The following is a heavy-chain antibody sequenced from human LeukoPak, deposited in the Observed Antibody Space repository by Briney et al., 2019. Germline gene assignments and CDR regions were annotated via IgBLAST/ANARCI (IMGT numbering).Heavy chain of an antibody. CDR1: GFTFSSYA. V-gene: IGHV3-23*01. J-gene: IGHJ4*02. CDR3: AKWGSSGWRPPFDY. Sequence: PGGSLRLSCAASGFTFSSYAMSWVRQAPGKGLEWVSDISGSGGSTYYADSVKGRFTISRDNSKNTLYLQMNSLRAEDTAVYYCAKWGSSGWRPPFDYWGQGTLVTVSS. D-gene: IGHD6-19*01. CDR2: ISGSGGST.